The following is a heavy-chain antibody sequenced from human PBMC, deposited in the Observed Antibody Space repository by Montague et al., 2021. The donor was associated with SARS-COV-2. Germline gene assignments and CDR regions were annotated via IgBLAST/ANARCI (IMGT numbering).Heavy chain of an antibody. CDR2: IYSSGST. J-gene: IGHJ6*02. V-gene: IGHV4-4*07. CDR1: GGSISSYY. CDR3: ARDRPRSYCYGWGTYTGGGYGIDV. Sequence: SETLSLTCTVSGGSISSYYWSWIRQPAGKGLEWIGRIYSSGSTNYNPSLKSRVTMSVDTSKNQFSLKLSSVTAADTALYYCARDRPRSYCYGWGTYTGGGYGIDVWGQGTTVTVSS. D-gene: IGHD3-10*01.